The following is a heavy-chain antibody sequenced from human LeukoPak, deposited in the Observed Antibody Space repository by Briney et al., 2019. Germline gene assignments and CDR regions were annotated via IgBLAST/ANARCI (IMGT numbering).Heavy chain of an antibody. CDR1: GFSFSSYD. Sequence: GGSVRLSCIASGFSFSSYDMHRVRQATGKGLECVSGIHMTGDTYYADSVKGRFTISRENAKISLYLQMNSLRAGDTAVYYCVRGRGYYDGRGYIKNVPFDIWGQGTTVTVSS. J-gene: IGHJ3*02. CDR3: VRGRGYYDGRGYIKNVPFDI. V-gene: IGHV3-13*01. CDR2: IHMTGDT. D-gene: IGHD3-22*01.